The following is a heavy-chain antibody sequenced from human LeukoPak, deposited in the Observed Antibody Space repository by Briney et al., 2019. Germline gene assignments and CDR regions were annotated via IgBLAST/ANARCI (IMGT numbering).Heavy chain of an antibody. CDR1: GGSISSGVYY. CDR2: IYYSGST. V-gene: IGHV4-30-4*08. J-gene: IGHJ4*02. CDR3: ARSQEMATMFVDY. D-gene: IGHD5-24*01. Sequence: PSQTLSLTCTVSGGSISSGVYYWSWIRQPPGKSLEWIGYIYYSGSTYYNPSLKSRVTISVDTSKNQFSLKLSSVTAADTAVYYCARSQEMATMFVDYWGQGTLVTVSS.